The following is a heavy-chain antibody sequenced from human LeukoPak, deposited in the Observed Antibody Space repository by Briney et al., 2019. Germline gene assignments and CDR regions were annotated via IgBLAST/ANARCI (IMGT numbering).Heavy chain of an antibody. D-gene: IGHD3-22*01. J-gene: IGHJ3*02. CDR2: ISGSGGST. CDR1: GFTFSSYA. V-gene: IGHV3-23*01. CDR3: ASHSVYYYDSSGYYYPDAFDI. Sequence: GGSLRLSCAASGFTFSSYAMSWVRQAPGKGLEWVSAISGSGGSTYYADSVKGRFTISRDNSKNTLYLQMNSLRAEDTAVYYCASHSVYYYDSSGYYYPDAFDIWGQGTMVTVSS.